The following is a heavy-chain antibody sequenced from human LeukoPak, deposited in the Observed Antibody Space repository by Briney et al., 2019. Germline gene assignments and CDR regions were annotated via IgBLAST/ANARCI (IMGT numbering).Heavy chain of an antibody. CDR2: ISGSGGST. J-gene: IGHJ4*02. D-gene: IGHD3-22*01. Sequence: GGSLRLSCAASGFTFSSYAMSWVRQAPGKGLEWVSAISGSGGSTYYADSVKGRFTISRDNSKNTLYLQMNSLRAEDTAVYYCAKTPAIRDGSGYYYDYWGQGTLVTVSS. V-gene: IGHV3-23*01. CDR1: GFTFSSYA. CDR3: AKTPAIRDGSGYYYDY.